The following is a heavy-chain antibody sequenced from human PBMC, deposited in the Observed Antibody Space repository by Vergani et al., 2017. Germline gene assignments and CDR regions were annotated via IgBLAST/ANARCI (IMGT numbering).Heavy chain of an antibody. CDR2: INSDGSST. CDR3: ARDPAYCGGDCYADPNGYFDL. V-gene: IGHV3-74*01. J-gene: IGHJ2*01. D-gene: IGHD2-21*02. CDR1: GFTFSSYW. Sequence: EVQLVESGGGLVQPGGSLRLSCAASGFTFSSYWMSWVRQAPGKGLVWVSRINSDGSSTSYADSVKGRFTISRDNAKNTLYLQMNSLRAEDTAVYYCARDPAYCGGDCYADPNGYFDLWGRGTLVTVSS.